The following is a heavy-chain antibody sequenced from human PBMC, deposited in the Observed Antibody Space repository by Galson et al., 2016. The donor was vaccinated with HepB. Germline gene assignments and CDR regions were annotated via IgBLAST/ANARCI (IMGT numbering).Heavy chain of an antibody. V-gene: IGHV3-73*01. CDR3: TRQVPITMVRGVLPKYDDYYYYMDV. J-gene: IGHJ6*03. CDR2: IRNKAYSYAT. CDR1: GFTFSGST. Sequence: SLRLSCAASGFTFSGSTMHWVRQASGKGLEWVGRIRNKAYSYATAYAASVKGRFTISRDDSKNTAYLQMNRLKTEDTAVYYCTRQVPITMVRGVLPKYDDYYYYMDVWGKGTTVTVSS. D-gene: IGHD3-10*01.